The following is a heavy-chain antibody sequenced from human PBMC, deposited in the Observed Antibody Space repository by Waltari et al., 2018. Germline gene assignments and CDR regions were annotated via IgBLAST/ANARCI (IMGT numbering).Heavy chain of an antibody. J-gene: IGHJ6*02. V-gene: IGHV3-66*01. CDR1: GLTISRNY. D-gene: IGHD6-13*01. CDR2: MYVGGAT. Sequence: EEQLVESGGGSVQPGGSLRLACAASGLTISRNYMNWVSQAPGKGLEWVAVMYVGGATQYADSVKDSFIISRDNSKNTLYLQMHSLRVDDTAVYYCVRDIPRDDSSCDVWGQGTTVIVSS. CDR3: VRDIPRDDSSCDV.